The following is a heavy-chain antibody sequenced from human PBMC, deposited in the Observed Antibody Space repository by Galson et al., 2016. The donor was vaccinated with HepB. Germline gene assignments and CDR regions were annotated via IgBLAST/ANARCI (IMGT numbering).Heavy chain of an antibody. Sequence: ETLSLTCAIYGGSFSGYYWSWIRQVPEKGLEWIGEIVHSGTTSYNPSLKSRVTISVDTSKNQFSLRLSSVTAADTAIYYCATRRPVGPFDIWGQGTMVTVSS. CDR2: IVHSGTT. CDR3: ATRRPVGPFDI. V-gene: IGHV4-34*12. CDR1: GGSFSGYY. J-gene: IGHJ3*02. D-gene: IGHD1-26*01.